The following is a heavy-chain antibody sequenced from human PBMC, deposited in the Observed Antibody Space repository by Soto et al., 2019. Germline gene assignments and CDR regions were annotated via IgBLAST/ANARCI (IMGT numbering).Heavy chain of an antibody. CDR2: IKQDGSEK. CDR3: ARYLIEYSSSATFDY. D-gene: IGHD6-6*01. CDR1: GFTFSSYW. V-gene: IGHV3-7*01. Sequence: GGSLRLSCAASGFTFSSYWMSWVRQAPGKGLGWVANIKQDGSEKYYVDSVKGRFTISRDNAKNSLYLQMNSLRAEDTAVYYCARYLIEYSSSATFDYWGQGTLVTVSS. J-gene: IGHJ4*02.